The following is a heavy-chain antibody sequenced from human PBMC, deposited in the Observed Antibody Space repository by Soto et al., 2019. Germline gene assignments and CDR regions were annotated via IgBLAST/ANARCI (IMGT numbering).Heavy chain of an antibody. CDR2: ISYDGSNK. CDR3: ARGRGTHCSGGSCYRTKQLDY. CDR1: GFTFSSYA. Sequence: GGSLRLSCAASGFTFSSYAMHWVRQAPGKGLEWVAVISYDGSNKYYADSLKGGFTISRDNSKNTLYLQMNSLSAEDTAVYYCARGRGTHCSGGSCYRTKQLDYWGQGTLVTVSS. D-gene: IGHD2-15*01. J-gene: IGHJ4*02. V-gene: IGHV3-30-3*01.